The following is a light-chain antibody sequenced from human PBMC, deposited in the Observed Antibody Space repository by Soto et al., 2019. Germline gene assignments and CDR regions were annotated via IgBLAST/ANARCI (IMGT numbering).Light chain of an antibody. CDR1: QSVGGF. Sequence: LTQSPATLSLSPGERATLSCXXXQSVGGFLAWYQQKSGQAPRLLTYDTSKRATGIPARFSGSGSGTDFTLTISSLEPEDFAIYHCQHRSNWPPMYTFGQGTKLEIK. CDR2: DTS. J-gene: IGKJ2*01. V-gene: IGKV3-11*01. CDR3: QHRSNWPPMYT.